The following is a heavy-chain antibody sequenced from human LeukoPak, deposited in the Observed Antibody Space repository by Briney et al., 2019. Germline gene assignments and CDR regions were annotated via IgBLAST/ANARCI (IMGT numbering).Heavy chain of an antibody. Sequence: ASVKVSCKTSGYTFTNFGITWVRQAPGQGLEWMGWISAYNSNTNYAQRVQGRVTMTTDTSTSTAFMELRSLKSDDTAVYYCAREMGEVDYYYGMDVWGQGTTVTVSS. J-gene: IGHJ6*02. V-gene: IGHV1-18*01. CDR3: AREMGEVDYYYGMDV. D-gene: IGHD3-16*01. CDR1: GYTFTNFG. CDR2: ISAYNSNT.